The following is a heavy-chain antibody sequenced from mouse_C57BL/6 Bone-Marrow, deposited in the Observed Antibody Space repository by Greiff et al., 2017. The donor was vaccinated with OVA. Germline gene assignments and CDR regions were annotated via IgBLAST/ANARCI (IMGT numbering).Heavy chain of an antibody. V-gene: IGHV1-62-2*01. J-gene: IGHJ3*01. CDR3: GRNEESNYLDWFAY. Sequence: VQLQQSGAELVKPGASVKLSCKASGYTFTEYTIHWVKQSPGQGLEWIGWFYPGSGSIKYNEKFKDKATLTANKSSSTVYMELSRLTSEEYAVYYCGRNEESNYLDWFAYWGQGTLVTVSA. D-gene: IGHD2-5*01. CDR2: FYPGSGSI. CDR1: GYTFTEYT.